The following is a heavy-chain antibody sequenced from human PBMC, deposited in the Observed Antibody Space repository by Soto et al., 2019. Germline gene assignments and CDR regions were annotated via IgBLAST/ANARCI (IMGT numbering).Heavy chain of an antibody. Sequence: GGSLRLSCAAPGFTFSSYWVHWVRQAPGKGVVWVSRINSDGSSTSYADSVKGRFTISRDNAKNTLYLQMNSLRAEDTAVYYCARDRYYYDSSGPSFWFDPWGQGTLVTVSS. CDR3: ARDRYYYDSSGPSFWFDP. V-gene: IGHV3-74*01. J-gene: IGHJ5*02. CDR2: INSDGSST. CDR1: GFTFSSYW. D-gene: IGHD3-22*01.